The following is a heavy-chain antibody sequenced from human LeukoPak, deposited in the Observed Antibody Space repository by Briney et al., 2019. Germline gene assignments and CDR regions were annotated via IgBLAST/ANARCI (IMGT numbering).Heavy chain of an antibody. CDR2: ISSSSSYI. D-gene: IGHD2-15*01. Sequence: GGSLRLSCAASGFTFSSYSMNWVRQAPGKGLEWVSSISSSSSYIYYADSVKGRFTISRDNAKNSLYLQMNSLRAEDTAVYYCARVVVVVAATPTYYYMDVWGKGTTSPSP. V-gene: IGHV3-21*01. CDR3: ARVVVVVAATPTYYYMDV. CDR1: GFTFSSYS. J-gene: IGHJ6*03.